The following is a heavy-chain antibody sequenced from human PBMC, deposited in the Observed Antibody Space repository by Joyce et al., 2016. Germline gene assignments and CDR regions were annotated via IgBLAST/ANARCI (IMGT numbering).Heavy chain of an antibody. CDR1: GFTFSSYS. CDR3: ARSSYTNGIFDY. D-gene: IGHD2-8*01. V-gene: IGHV3-21*01. CDR2: LSSSSSYI. Sequence: EVQLVESGGGLVKPGGSLRLSCAASGFTFSSYSMSWVRQAPGKGLEWGSSLSSSSSYIKYTDSVKGRFTISRDNAKNSLYLQMNSLGVEDTAVYYCARSSYTNGIFDYWGQGTLVTVSS. J-gene: IGHJ4*02.